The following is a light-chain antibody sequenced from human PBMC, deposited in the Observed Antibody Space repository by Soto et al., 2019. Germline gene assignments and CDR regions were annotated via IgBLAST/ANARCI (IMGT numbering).Light chain of an antibody. J-gene: IGLJ3*02. CDR1: SSNIGAGYD. CDR3: RSYDNSRSVWM. V-gene: IGLV1-40*01. Sequence: QSVLTQPPSASGTPGQRVTISCSGSSSNIGAGYDIHWYQQLPGTAPKLLVYGNTHRPSGVPDRFSGSKSVTAASLAITGLQAEDEAHYYCRSYDNSRSVWMFGGGTQLTVL. CDR2: GNT.